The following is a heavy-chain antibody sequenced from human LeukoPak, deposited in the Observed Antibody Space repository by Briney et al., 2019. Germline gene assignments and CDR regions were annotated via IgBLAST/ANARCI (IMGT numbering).Heavy chain of an antibody. CDR2: ISGSGGST. CDR3: AKDRDSSGYYDY. CDR1: GFMFSDYN. D-gene: IGHD3-22*01. Sequence: GGSLRLSCTASGFMFSDYNMNWVRQAPGKGLEWVSAISGSGGSTSYADSVRGRFTISRDNPKNTLYLQMNSLRAEDTAVYYCAKDRDSSGYYDYWGQGTLVTVSS. V-gene: IGHV3-23*01. J-gene: IGHJ4*02.